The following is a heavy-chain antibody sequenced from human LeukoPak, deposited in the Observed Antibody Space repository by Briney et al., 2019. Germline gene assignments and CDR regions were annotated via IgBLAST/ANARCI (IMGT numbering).Heavy chain of an antibody. V-gene: IGHV4-34*01. D-gene: IGHD3-10*01. CDR1: GGSFSGYY. J-gene: IGHJ4*02. CDR2: INHSGST. Sequence: PSETLSLTCAVYGGSFSGYYWSWIRQPPGKGLEWIGEINHSGSTNYNPSLKSRVTISVDTSKNQFSLKLSSVTAADTAVYYCARGPGGSMVPYWGQGTLVIVSS. CDR3: ARGPGGSMVPY.